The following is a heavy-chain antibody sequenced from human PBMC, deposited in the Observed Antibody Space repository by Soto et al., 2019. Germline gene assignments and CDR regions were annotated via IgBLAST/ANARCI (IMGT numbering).Heavy chain of an antibody. J-gene: IGHJ4*02. CDR3: ARDRGRDILVVPAAGWSFDY. Sequence: QVQLVESGGGLVKPGGSLRLSCAASGFTFSDYYMSWIRQAPGKGLEWVSYISSSGSTIYYADSVKGRFTISRDNAKNSLYLQMNSLRAEDTAVYYCARDRGRDILVVPAAGWSFDYWGQGTLVTVSS. CDR1: GFTFSDYY. CDR2: ISSSGSTI. V-gene: IGHV3-11*01. D-gene: IGHD2-2*01.